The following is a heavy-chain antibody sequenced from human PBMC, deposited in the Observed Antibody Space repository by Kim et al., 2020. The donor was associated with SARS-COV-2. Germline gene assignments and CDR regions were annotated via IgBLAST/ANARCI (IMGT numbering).Heavy chain of an antibody. CDR2: IIPIFGTA. CDR3: ARDYYDSSGYTY. Sequence: SVKVSCKASGGTFSSYAISWVRQAPGQGLEWMGGIIPIFGTAKYAQKFQGRVTITADESTSTAYMELSSLRSEDTAVYYCARDYYDSSGYTYWGQGTLVTVSS. CDR1: GGTFSSYA. V-gene: IGHV1-69*13. J-gene: IGHJ4*02. D-gene: IGHD3-22*01.